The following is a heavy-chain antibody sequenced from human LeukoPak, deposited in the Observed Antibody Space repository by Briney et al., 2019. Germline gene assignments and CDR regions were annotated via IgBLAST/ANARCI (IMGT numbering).Heavy chain of an antibody. Sequence: GGSLRLSCAASGFTFSSYGMHWVRQAPGKGLEWVAVISYDGSNKYYADSVKGRFTISRDNSKNTLYLQMNSLRAEDTALYYCAKDSQQLALGGVDYWGQGTLVTVSS. J-gene: IGHJ4*02. CDR1: GFTFSSYG. V-gene: IGHV3-30*18. CDR3: AKDSQQLALGGVDY. CDR2: ISYDGSNK. D-gene: IGHD6-13*01.